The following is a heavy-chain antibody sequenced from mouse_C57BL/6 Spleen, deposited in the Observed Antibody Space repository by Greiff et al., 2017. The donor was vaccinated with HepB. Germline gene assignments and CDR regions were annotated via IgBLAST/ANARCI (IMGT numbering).Heavy chain of an antibody. Sequence: EVQLQQSGPVLVKPGASVKMSCKASGYTFTDYYMNWVKQSHGKSLEWIGVINPYNGGTSYNQKFKGKATLTVDKSSSTAYMELNSLTSEDSAVYYCARETTVVEGYYAMDYWGQGTSVTVSS. V-gene: IGHV1-19*01. J-gene: IGHJ4*01. CDR2: INPYNGGT. CDR3: ARETTVVEGYYAMDY. D-gene: IGHD1-1*01. CDR1: GYTFTDYY.